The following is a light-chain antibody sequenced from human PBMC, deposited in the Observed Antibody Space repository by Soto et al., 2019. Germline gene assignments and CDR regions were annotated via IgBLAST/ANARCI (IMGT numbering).Light chain of an antibody. Sequence: QSVLTQPPSASGSPGQSVTISCTGTSSDVGSYDYVSWYQQHPGKAPKLIIYAVSERPSGVPDRFSGSKSGNTASLTVSGLQAEDEADYYCSSYAGSNNYVFGTGTKLTVL. J-gene: IGLJ1*01. CDR2: AVS. CDR1: SSDVGSYDY. V-gene: IGLV2-8*01. CDR3: SSYAGSNNYV.